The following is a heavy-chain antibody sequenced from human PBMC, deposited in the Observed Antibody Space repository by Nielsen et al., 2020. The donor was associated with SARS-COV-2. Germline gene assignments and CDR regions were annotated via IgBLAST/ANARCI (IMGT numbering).Heavy chain of an antibody. J-gene: IGHJ4*02. Sequence: SETLSLTCGVSGGSINSSSYFWGWIRQPPGKGLEWIGSIYYSGSTYYNPSLKSRVTMSADTSKNQFSLKLSSVTAADTAVYYCARVQYMATVTTYFDYWGQGTLVTVSS. D-gene: IGHD4-17*01. CDR3: ARVQYMATVTTYFDY. CDR1: GGSINSSSYF. CDR2: IYYSGST. V-gene: IGHV4-39*07.